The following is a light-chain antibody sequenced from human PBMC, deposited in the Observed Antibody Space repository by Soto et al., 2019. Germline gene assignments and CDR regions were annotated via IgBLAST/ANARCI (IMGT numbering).Light chain of an antibody. CDR3: SSYTSSSTLYV. CDR1: SRDVGCYNS. V-gene: IGLV2-14*01. J-gene: IGLJ1*01. CDR2: DVS. Sequence: SALTQPASVSGTPAQSITISCTGTSRDVGCYNSVSWYQQHTGKAPKLLIYDVSNRPSGVSNRFSGSKSGNTASLTNSGLQAEDEADYYCSSYTSSSTLYVFGTGTKVSVL.